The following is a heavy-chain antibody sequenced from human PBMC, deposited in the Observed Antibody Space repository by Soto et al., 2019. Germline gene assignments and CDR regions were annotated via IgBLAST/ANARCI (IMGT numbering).Heavy chain of an antibody. CDR3: ARDASFAFDI. CDR2: IRGTT. CDR1: GFTFTSYS. Sequence: GGSLRLSCAASGFTFTSYSMNWVRQAPGKGLEWVSYIRGTTHYADSVKGRFTLSRDNARSSLYLQMNSLSADDTAVYYCARDASFAFDIWGKGTMVTDS. V-gene: IGHV3-48*01. J-gene: IGHJ3*02. D-gene: IGHD3-16*01.